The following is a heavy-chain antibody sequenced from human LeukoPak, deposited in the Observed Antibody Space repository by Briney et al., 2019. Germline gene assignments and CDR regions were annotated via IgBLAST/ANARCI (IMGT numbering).Heavy chain of an antibody. CDR1: GYTFTSYA. Sequence: ASVKVSCKASGYTFTSYAMNWVRQAPGQGLEWMGWINTNTGNPTYAQGFTGRFVFSLDTSVSTAYLQISSLKAEDTAVYYCARDADFTFWGSYRRGRGDYFDYWGQGTLVTVSS. CDR3: ARDADFTFWGSYRRGRGDYFDY. J-gene: IGHJ4*02. D-gene: IGHD3-16*02. CDR2: INTNTGNP. V-gene: IGHV7-4-1*02.